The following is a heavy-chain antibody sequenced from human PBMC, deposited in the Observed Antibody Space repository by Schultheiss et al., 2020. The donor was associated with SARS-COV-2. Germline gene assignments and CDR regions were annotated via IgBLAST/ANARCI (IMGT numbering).Heavy chain of an antibody. CDR3: ATTRGYCTNGVCYSGAFDI. V-gene: IGHV4-34*01. CDR1: GGSFSGYY. J-gene: IGHJ3*02. Sequence: GSLRLSCAVYGGSFSGYYWSWIRQPPGKGLEWIGSIYYSGSTYYNPSLKSRVTISVDTSKNQFSLKLSSVTAADTAVYYCATTRGYCTNGVCYSGAFDIWGQGTMVTVSS. D-gene: IGHD2-8*01. CDR2: IYYSGST.